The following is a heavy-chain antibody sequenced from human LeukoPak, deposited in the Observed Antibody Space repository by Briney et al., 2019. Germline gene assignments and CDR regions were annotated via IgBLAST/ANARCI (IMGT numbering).Heavy chain of an antibody. CDR2: IKQDGSEK. CDR3: ARSGGWEGDYFDY. Sequence: GGSLRLSCAASGFTFSSYWMSWVRQAPGKGLEWVANIKQDGSEKYYVDSVKGRFTISRDNAKNSLYLQMNSPRAEDTAVYYCARSGGWEGDYFDYWGQGTLVTVSS. CDR1: GFTFSSYW. D-gene: IGHD6-19*01. V-gene: IGHV3-7*03. J-gene: IGHJ4*02.